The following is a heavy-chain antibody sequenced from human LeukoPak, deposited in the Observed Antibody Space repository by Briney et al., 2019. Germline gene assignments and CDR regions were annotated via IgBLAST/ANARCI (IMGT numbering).Heavy chain of an antibody. CDR1: GGTFSSYA. CDR3: ARENTSGSYRRINWFDP. D-gene: IGHD1-26*01. J-gene: IGHJ5*02. V-gene: IGHV1-69*05. CDR2: IIPIFGTA. Sequence: ASVKVSCKASGGTFSSYAISWVRQAPGQGLEWTGGIIPIFGTANYAQKFQGRVTITTDESTSTAYMELSSLRSEDTAVYYCARENTSGSYRRINWFDPWGQGTLVTVSS.